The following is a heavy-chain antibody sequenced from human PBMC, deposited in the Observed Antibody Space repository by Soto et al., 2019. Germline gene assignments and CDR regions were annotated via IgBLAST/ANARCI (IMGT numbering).Heavy chain of an antibody. CDR3: ARGGKPFGFEP. D-gene: IGHD3-16*01. CDR2: ISAFNGNT. Sequence: QVPLVQSGAEVKKPGASVKVSCKASGYTFTSYGISWVRQAPVQGLEWMGWISAFNGNTNYAQKLQGRFTMTTYTFTSPVYIELRSLRSDETAVYYCARGGKPFGFEPWGQGTLVTVSS. V-gene: IGHV1-18*01. CDR1: GYTFTSYG. J-gene: IGHJ5*02.